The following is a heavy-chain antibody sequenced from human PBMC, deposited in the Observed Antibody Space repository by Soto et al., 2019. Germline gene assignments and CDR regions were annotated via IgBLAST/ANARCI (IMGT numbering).Heavy chain of an antibody. J-gene: IGHJ5*01. CDR3: AKDLGAGGGSCFDS. CDR2: ISGSGANT. CDR1: GFTFGRFA. Sequence: EVQLLEFGGGLVRPGGSLRLSCAPSGFTFGRFAMSWVRQAPGKGLEWVSAISGSGANTFYADSVKGRFTISRDNSKNTLWLQMNSLRVEDTATYYCAKDLGAGGGSCFDSWGQGTLVTVSS. D-gene: IGHD2-15*01. V-gene: IGHV3-23*01.